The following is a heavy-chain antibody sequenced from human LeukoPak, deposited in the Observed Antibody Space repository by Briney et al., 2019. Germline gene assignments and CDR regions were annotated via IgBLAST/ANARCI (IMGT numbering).Heavy chain of an antibody. CDR2: IGNNGGGI. CDR1: GFTFSTYT. V-gene: IGHV3-23*01. J-gene: IGHJ4*02. CDR3: AIDPNWGTHS. D-gene: IGHD7-27*01. Sequence: GGSLRLSCAASGFTFSTYTMYWIRHPPGKRLEWVSIIGNNGGGIHYADSVRGRFTISRDNPKNALYLQMNSLRVEDTAVYYCAIDPNWGTHSWGQGVLVTVSS.